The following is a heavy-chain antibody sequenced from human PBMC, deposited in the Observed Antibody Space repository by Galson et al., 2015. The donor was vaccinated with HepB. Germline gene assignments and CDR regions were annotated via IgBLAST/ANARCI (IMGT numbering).Heavy chain of an antibody. CDR2: INPSGGST. CDR3: ARTSGGNISYFDY. D-gene: IGHD2/OR15-2a*01. J-gene: IGHJ4*02. V-gene: IGHV1-46*01. Sequence: SVKVSCKASEYTFTSYYIDWVRQAPGQGLEWIGIINPSGGSTSYAQKVQGRVTMTRDTSTSTVYMEVSSLRSEDTAVYYCARTSGGNISYFDYWGQGTLVTVSS. CDR1: EYTFTSYY.